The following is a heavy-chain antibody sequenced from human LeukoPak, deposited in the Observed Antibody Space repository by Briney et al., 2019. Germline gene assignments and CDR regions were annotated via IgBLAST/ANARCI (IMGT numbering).Heavy chain of an antibody. V-gene: IGHV3-11*05. D-gene: IGHD3-10*01. CDR1: GFTFSDYY. CDR2: ISSSSNYT. Sequence: GGSLRLSCAAYGFTFSDYYMSWIRQAPGKGLEWVSYISSSSNYTNYADSVKGRFTISRDNAKNSLYLQMNSLRAEDTAVYYCARVDGSGSYLSGFFQHWGQGTLATVSS. CDR3: ARVDGSGSYLSGFFQH. J-gene: IGHJ1*01.